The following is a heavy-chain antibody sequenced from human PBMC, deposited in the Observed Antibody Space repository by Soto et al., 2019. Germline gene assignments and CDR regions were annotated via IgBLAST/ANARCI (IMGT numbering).Heavy chain of an antibody. D-gene: IGHD3-22*01. CDR2: IYYLVNT. J-gene: IGHJ4*02. V-gene: IGHV4-39*01. Sequence: PSETLSLTCTVSGGSISSSSSYRGWIRQPPGQALEWVVSIYYLVNTYYNPSLGNRVTISVDTSKTQFSLKLRSVTAADTAVFYCPGLYPYESSGYHLNYWGQGVRDAVSS. CDR3: PGLYPYESSGYHLNY. CDR1: GGSISSSSSY.